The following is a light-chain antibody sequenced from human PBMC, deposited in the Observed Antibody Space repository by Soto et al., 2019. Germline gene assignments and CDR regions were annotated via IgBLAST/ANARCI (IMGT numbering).Light chain of an antibody. CDR1: QSVSSN. Sequence: EIVMTQSPATLSVSPGERATLSCRASQSVSSNLAWYQQKPGQAPRLLIYGASTRATGIPARFSGSGSGTEFTLTISSLQFEDFAVYYCQHNNTCPTFGQGTKVEIK. CDR3: QHNNTCPT. CDR2: GAS. J-gene: IGKJ1*01. V-gene: IGKV3-15*01.